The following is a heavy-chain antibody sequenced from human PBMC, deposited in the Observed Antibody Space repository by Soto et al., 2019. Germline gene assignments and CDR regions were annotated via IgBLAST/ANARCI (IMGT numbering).Heavy chain of an antibody. CDR2: NYYSGIT. Sequence: WTWIRQHPGKGLEWIGYNYYSGITYSNPSLKSRVTISLDTSKNQFSLKRSSVTAADTAVYYCARGSSIAGLYYGMDVWGQGTTVTVSS. D-gene: IGHD6-6*01. CDR3: ARGSSIAGLYYGMDV. V-gene: IGHV4-31*02. J-gene: IGHJ6*02.